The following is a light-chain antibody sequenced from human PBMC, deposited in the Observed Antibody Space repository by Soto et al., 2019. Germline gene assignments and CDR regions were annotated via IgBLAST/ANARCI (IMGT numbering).Light chain of an antibody. J-gene: IGKJ2*01. CDR3: QQSHSSPYT. V-gene: IGKV3-11*01. CDR2: DAS. Sequence: ETVLTQSPVTLSLSPGERATLSCRASQSVSSDLAWYQQKPGQAPRLLIYDASKRATGIPARFSGSGSGTDFTLTISSLQPEDFATYYCQQSHSSPYTFGQGTKLEIK. CDR1: QSVSSD.